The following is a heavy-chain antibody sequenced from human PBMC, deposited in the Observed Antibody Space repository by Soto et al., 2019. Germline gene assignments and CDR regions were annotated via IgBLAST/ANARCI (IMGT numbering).Heavy chain of an antibody. Sequence: QVQLQQWGAGLLKPSETLSLTCAVYGGSFSGYYWSWIRQPPGKGLEWIGEINHSGSTNYNPSLKSRVTISVDTSKNQFSLKLSSVTAADTAVYYCATLGSMVRGVRRGFDYWGQGTLVTVSS. D-gene: IGHD3-10*01. CDR3: ATLGSMVRGVRRGFDY. J-gene: IGHJ4*02. CDR1: GGSFSGYY. CDR2: INHSGST. V-gene: IGHV4-34*01.